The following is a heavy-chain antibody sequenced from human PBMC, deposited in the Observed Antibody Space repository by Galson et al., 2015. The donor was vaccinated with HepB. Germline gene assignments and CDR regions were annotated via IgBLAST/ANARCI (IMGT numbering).Heavy chain of an antibody. CDR1: GFTFSSYG. Sequence: SLRLSCAASGFTFSSYGMHWVRQAPGKGLEWVAVISYDGSNKYYADSVKGRFTISRDNSKNTLYLQMNSLRAEDTAVYYCAKDWDLTMVRGVIRPFDYYMDVWGKGTTVTVSS. CDR3: AKDWDLTMVRGVIRPFDYYMDV. V-gene: IGHV3-30*18. D-gene: IGHD3-10*01. J-gene: IGHJ6*03. CDR2: ISYDGSNK.